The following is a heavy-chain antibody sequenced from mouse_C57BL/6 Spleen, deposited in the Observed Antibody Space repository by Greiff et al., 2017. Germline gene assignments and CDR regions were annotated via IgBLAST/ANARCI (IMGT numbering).Heavy chain of an antibody. J-gene: IGHJ2*01. V-gene: IGHV3-1*01. Sequence: VQLQQSGPGMVKPSQSLSLTCTVTGYSITSGYDWHWIRHFPGNKLEWMGYISYSGSTNYNPSLKSRISITHDTSKNHFFLKLNSVTTEDTATYYWARGHVLLHYFDYWGQGTTLTVSS. CDR1: GYSITSGYD. CDR2: ISYSGST. CDR3: ARGHVLLHYFDY. D-gene: IGHD1-1*01.